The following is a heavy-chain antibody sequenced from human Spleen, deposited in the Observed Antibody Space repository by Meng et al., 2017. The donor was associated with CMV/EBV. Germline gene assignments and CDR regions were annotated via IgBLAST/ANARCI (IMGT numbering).Heavy chain of an antibody. CDR2: LRYDGSNK. CDR1: GFTFSSYG. Sequence: GESLKISCAASGFTFSSYGMHWVRQAPGKGLEWVAFLRYDGSNKYYADSVKGRFTISRDNAKNSLYLQMNSLRAEDTAVYYCARDRRNWNPGYFDYWGQGTLVTVSS. V-gene: IGHV3-30*02. CDR3: ARDRRNWNPGYFDY. D-gene: IGHD1-1*01. J-gene: IGHJ4*02.